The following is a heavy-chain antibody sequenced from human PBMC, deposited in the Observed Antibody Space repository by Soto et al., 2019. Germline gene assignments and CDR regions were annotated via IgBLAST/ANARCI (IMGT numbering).Heavy chain of an antibody. V-gene: IGHV4-30-4*01. J-gene: IGHJ6*02. D-gene: IGHD1-26*01. Sequence: SETLSLTCTVSGGSISSGDYYWSWIRQPPGKGLEWIGYIYYSGSTYYNPSLKSRVTISVDTSKNQFSLKLSSVTAADTVVYYCARASPREIMDYYYGMDVWGQGTTVTVSS. CDR3: ARASPREIMDYYYGMDV. CDR2: IYYSGST. CDR1: GGSISSGDYY.